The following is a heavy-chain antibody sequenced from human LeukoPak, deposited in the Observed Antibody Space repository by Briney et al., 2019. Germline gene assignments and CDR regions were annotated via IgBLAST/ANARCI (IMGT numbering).Heavy chain of an antibody. CDR2: ISNSSTYI. CDR3: ARDAGYDILTDYPNWFDP. V-gene: IGHV3-21*01. D-gene: IGHD3-9*01. Sequence: GGSLRVSCAASGGTFTSDSINWVREAPGRGQQWLSSISNSSTYICYTASVKGRFSVSRDNAKNSLYLQMNSLRAEDTAVYYCARDAGYDILTDYPNWFDPWGQGTLVTVSS. CDR1: GGTFTSDS. J-gene: IGHJ5*02.